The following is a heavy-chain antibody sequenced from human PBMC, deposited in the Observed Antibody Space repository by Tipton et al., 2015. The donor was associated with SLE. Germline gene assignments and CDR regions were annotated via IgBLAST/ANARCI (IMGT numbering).Heavy chain of an antibody. CDR1: GGSISSSSYY. CDR2: IYYSGST. Sequence: TLSLTCTVSGGSISSSSYYWGWIRQPPGKGLEWIGSIYYSGSTYYNPSLKSRVTISVDTSKNQFSLKLSSVTAADTAVYYCARQGYDIMTADYWGQGTQVTVSS. CDR3: ARQGYDIMTADY. J-gene: IGHJ4*02. D-gene: IGHD3-9*01. V-gene: IGHV4-39*07.